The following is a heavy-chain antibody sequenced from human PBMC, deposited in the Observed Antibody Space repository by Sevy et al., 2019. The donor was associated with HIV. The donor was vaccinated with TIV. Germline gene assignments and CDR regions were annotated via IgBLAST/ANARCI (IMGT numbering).Heavy chain of an antibody. Sequence: ASVKVSCQASGYTFTSYRIYWVRQAPGQGLEWMGWISPFNGDTNYAQKLQGRVTMITDTSTNTAYMEMMSLRSDETAVYYCARAYCSGGSCYSLAYWGQGTLVTVSS. CDR3: ARAYCSGGSCYSLAY. J-gene: IGHJ4*02. V-gene: IGHV1-18*01. CDR2: ISPFNGDT. CDR1: GYTFTSYR. D-gene: IGHD2-15*01.